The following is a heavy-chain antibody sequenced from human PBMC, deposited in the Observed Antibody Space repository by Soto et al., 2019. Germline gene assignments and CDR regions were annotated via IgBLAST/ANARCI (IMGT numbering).Heavy chain of an antibody. Sequence: GGSLRLSCAASGFTVSNNYMNWVRQAPGKGLEWVSIIWSGGGTYYTDSVKGRFTLSRDDSKNTVYLQMNALRAEDTAVYYCAKAFQYRINYFYGMDVWGQGTTVTVSS. CDR3: AKAFQYRINYFYGMDV. J-gene: IGHJ6*02. CDR1: GFTVSNNY. V-gene: IGHV3-66*01. CDR2: IWSGGGT. D-gene: IGHD5-18*01.